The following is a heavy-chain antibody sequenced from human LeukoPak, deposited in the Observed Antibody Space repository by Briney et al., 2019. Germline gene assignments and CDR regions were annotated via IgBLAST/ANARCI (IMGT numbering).Heavy chain of an antibody. CDR2: MNNDRRVI. V-gene: IGHV3-74*01. CDR1: GFTFNTYW. D-gene: IGHD3-16*01. CDR3: AREFEATGFWALDY. J-gene: IGHJ4*02. Sequence: PGGSLRLYCRVSGFTFNTYWMHWVRQAPGKGLVWVSRMNNDRRVISYADSVKGRFTISRDNAKNTQYLQMNRLRAEDTAVYYCAREFEATGFWALDYWGQGTLVTASS.